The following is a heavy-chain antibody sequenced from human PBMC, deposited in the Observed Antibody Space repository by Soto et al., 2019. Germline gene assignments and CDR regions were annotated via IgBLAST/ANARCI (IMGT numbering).Heavy chain of an antibody. V-gene: IGHV4-31*03. CDR3: ARVIAAAGTIRSWFDP. Sequence: SETLSLTCTVSGGSISSGGYYWSWIRQHPGKGLEWIGYIYYSGSTYYNPPLKSRVTISVDTSKNQFSLKLSSVTAADTAVYYCARVIAAAGTIRSWFDPWGQGTLVTVSS. CDR1: GGSISSGGYY. CDR2: IYYSGST. J-gene: IGHJ5*02. D-gene: IGHD6-13*01.